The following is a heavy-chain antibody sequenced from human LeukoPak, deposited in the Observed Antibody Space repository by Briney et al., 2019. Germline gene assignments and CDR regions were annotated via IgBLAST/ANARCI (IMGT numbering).Heavy chain of an antibody. CDR1: GVSISSSSYY. CDR3: ARGLGSYYDILTGYPQRHFDY. V-gene: IGHV4-39*01. Sequence: PSETLSITCTVSGVSISSSSYYWGWIRQPPGKGLEWIGSIYYSGSTYYNPSLKSRVTISVDTSKNQFSLKLSSVTAADTAVYYCARGLGSYYDILTGYPQRHFDYWGQGTLVTVSS. D-gene: IGHD3-9*01. CDR2: IYYSGST. J-gene: IGHJ4*02.